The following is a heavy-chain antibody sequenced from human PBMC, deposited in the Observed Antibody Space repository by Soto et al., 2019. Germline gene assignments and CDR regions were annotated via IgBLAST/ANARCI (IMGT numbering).Heavy chain of an antibody. J-gene: IGHJ4*02. CDR2: VNSDGSST. CDR1: GFTFSTYW. Sequence: EVQLVESGGGLIQPGGSLRLSCAASGFTFSTYWMHWVRQAPGKGLVWVSRVNSDGSSTSYADSVKGRLSISRDNAKNTLYLQMNSLIAEDTAVYYCAREIFYWGQGTLVTVSS. V-gene: IGHV3-74*01. CDR3: AREIFY. D-gene: IGHD2-15*01.